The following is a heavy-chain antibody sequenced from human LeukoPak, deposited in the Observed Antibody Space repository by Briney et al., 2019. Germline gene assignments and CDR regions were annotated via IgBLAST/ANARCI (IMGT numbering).Heavy chain of an antibody. D-gene: IGHD4-17*01. Sequence: PGGSLRLSCAASGFTLSSYEMNWVRQAPGKGLERVSYIIRSGSKKHYAHSVKGRVTPSRDNAKFSLYLQMNSLRVEDTAVDYCARDFGSTTVAPDYFDYWGQGTLVTVSS. V-gene: IGHV3-48*03. CDR3: ARDFGSTTVAPDYFDY. CDR2: IIRSGSKK. CDR1: GFTLSSYE. J-gene: IGHJ4*02.